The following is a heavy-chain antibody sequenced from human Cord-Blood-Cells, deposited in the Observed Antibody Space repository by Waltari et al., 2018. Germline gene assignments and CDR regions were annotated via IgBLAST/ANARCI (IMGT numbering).Heavy chain of an antibody. V-gene: IGHV3-30*04. Sequence: QVQLVESGGGVVQPGRSLRLSCAASGFTFSSYAMHWVRQAPGKGLEWVAVISYDGSNKYDADSVKGRFTISRDNSKNTLYLQMNSLRAEDTAVYYCASQLIVAAGDYWGQGTLVTVSS. CDR2: ISYDGSNK. CDR3: ASQLIVAAGDY. D-gene: IGHD6-13*01. J-gene: IGHJ4*02. CDR1: GFTFSSYA.